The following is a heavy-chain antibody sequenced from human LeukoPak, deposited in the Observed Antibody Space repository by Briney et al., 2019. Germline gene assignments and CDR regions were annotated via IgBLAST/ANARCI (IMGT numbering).Heavy chain of an antibody. CDR1: GYTFTDYY. CDR2: VDPEDGET. Sequence: ASVKISCKVSGYTFTDYYMHWVQQAPGKGLEWMGLVDPEDGETIYAEKFQGRVTITADTSTDTAYMELRSLRSDDTAVYYCARDISPPNWFDPWGQGTLVTVSS. J-gene: IGHJ5*02. D-gene: IGHD3-9*01. CDR3: ARDISPPNWFDP. V-gene: IGHV1-69-2*01.